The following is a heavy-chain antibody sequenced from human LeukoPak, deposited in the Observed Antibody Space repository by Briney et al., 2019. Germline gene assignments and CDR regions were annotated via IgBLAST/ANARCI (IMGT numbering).Heavy chain of an antibody. Sequence: SETLSLTCAVYGGSFSGYYWSWIRQPPGKGLEWIGEINHSGSTNYNPSLKSRVTISVDTSKNQFSLKLSSVTAADTAVYYCARQAHGDYYFDYWGQGTLVTVSS. CDR3: ARQAHGDYYFDY. V-gene: IGHV4-34*01. CDR2: INHSGST. CDR1: GGSFSGYY. J-gene: IGHJ4*02. D-gene: IGHD4-17*01.